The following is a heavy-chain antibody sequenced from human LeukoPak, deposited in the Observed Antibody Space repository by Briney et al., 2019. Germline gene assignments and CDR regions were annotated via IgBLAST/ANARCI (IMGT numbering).Heavy chain of an antibody. CDR2: ISGSGGST. J-gene: IGHJ4*02. D-gene: IGHD3-22*01. V-gene: IGHV3-23*01. CDR1: GFTFSSYA. CDR3: AKDLREPSGWFDY. Sequence: PGGSLRLSCAASGFTFSSYAMSWVRQAPGKGLEWVSTISGSGGSTYYADSVKGRFTISRDNSKNTLYLQMNSLRAEDTAVYYCAKDLREPSGWFDYWGQGTLVTASS.